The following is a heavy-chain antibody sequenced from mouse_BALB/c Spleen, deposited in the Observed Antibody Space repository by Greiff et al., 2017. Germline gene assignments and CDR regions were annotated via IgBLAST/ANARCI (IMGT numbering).Heavy chain of an antibody. Sequence: EVMLVESGGGLVQPGGSLKLSCAASGFTFSSYGMSWVRQTPDKRLELVATINSNGGSTYYPDSVKGRFTISRDNAKNTLYLQMSSLKSEDTAMYYCARDQLVYFDYWGQGTTLTVSS. V-gene: IGHV5-6-3*01. CDR1: GFTFSSYG. CDR2: INSNGGST. D-gene: IGHD4-1*02. CDR3: ARDQLVYFDY. J-gene: IGHJ2*01.